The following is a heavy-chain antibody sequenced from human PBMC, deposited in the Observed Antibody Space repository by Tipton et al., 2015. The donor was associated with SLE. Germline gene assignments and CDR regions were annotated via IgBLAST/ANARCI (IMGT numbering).Heavy chain of an antibody. D-gene: IGHD2-21*01. CDR3: ATLVDSIRYYYGMDV. J-gene: IGHJ6*02. Sequence: QVQLVQSGAEMKKPGASVKVSCKASGYTFTSYYIHWVRRAPGQGLEWMGIINPSGGRTSYAQKFQGRVTMTRDTSTSTVYMDLSSLRSEDTAVYYCATLVDSIRYYYGMDVWGQGTTVTVSS. V-gene: IGHV1-46*01. CDR2: INPSGGRT. CDR1: GYTFTSYY.